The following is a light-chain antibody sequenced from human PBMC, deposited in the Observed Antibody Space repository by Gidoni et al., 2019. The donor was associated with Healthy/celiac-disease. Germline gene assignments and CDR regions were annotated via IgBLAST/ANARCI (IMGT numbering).Light chain of an antibody. Sequence: QSALTQPASVSGSPGRSITISCTGTSSDVGGYNYVSWYQQHPGKAPKLRIYDVSHRPSGVSTRFSGSKSGNTASLTISGLQAEDEADYYCSSYTSSSTWVFGGGTKLTVL. CDR2: DVS. CDR3: SSYTSSSTWV. CDR1: SSDVGGYNY. J-gene: IGLJ3*02. V-gene: IGLV2-14*03.